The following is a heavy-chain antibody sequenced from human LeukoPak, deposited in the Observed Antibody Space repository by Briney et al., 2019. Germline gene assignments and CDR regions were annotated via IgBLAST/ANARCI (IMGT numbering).Heavy chain of an antibody. D-gene: IGHD1-26*01. CDR2: IYSGGST. V-gene: IGHV3-66*01. CDR3: AKDNLHHSARIFQH. CDR1: GFTVSSNY. Sequence: SGGSLRLSCAASGFTVSSNYMSWVRQAPGKGLEWVSVIYSGGSTYYADSVKGRFTISRDNSKNTLYLQMNSLRAEDTAVYYCAKDNLHHSARIFQHWGQGTLVTVSS. J-gene: IGHJ1*01.